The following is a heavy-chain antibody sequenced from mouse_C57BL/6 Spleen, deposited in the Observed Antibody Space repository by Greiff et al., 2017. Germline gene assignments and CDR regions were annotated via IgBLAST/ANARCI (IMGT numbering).Heavy chain of an antibody. CDR3: KSEGINLGYAIDY. Sequence: QVQLQQSGAELVRPGASVTLSCKASGYTFTDYEMHWVKQTPVHGLEWIGAIDPETGGTAYNQTFKGKAILTAAKSTCTSYMELRRLSSEDSTVYYGKSEGINLGYAIDYWGQGTSVTGSS. V-gene: IGHV1-15*01. CDR2: IDPETGGT. CDR1: GYTFTDYE. J-gene: IGHJ4*01. D-gene: IGHD2-4*01.